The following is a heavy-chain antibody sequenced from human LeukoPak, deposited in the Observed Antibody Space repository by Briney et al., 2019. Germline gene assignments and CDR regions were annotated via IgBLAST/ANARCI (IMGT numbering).Heavy chain of an antibody. CDR3: ARIVVGSGLDY. V-gene: IGHV4-34*01. D-gene: IGHD6-19*01. Sequence: SETLSLTCAVYGGSFSGYYWSWIRQPPGKGLEWIGEINHSGSTNYNPSLKSRVTISVDTSKNQFSLKLSSVTAADTAVYYCARIVVGSGLDYWGQGTLVTVSS. CDR2: INHSGST. J-gene: IGHJ4*02. CDR1: GGSFSGYY.